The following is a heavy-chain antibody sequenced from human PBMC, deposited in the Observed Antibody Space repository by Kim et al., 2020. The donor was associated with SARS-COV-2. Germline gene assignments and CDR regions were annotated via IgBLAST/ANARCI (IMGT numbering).Heavy chain of an antibody. CDR1: GFTFSSYA. Sequence: GGSLRLSCAASGFTFSSYAMHWVRQAPGKGLEWVAVIWYDGSNKYYADSVKGRFTISRDNSKNTLYLQMNSLRAEDTAVYYCAKDRGGSSWYYFDYWGQGTLVTVSA. J-gene: IGHJ4*02. CDR2: IWYDGSNK. V-gene: IGHV3-33*06. CDR3: AKDRGGSSWYYFDY. D-gene: IGHD1-26*01.